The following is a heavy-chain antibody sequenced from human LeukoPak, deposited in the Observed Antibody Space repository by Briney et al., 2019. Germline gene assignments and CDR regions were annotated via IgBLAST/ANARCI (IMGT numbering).Heavy chain of an antibody. CDR1: GFTFSSYE. Sequence: GGSLRLSCAASGFTFSSYEMNWVRQAPGKGLEWISYISASGSTIYYADSVKGRLTISRDSAKNSLYLQMNSLRVEDTAVYYCARKGGFDFWGQGTLVTVSS. D-gene: IGHD2-15*01. CDR3: ARKGGFDF. J-gene: IGHJ4*02. V-gene: IGHV3-48*03. CDR2: ISASGSTI.